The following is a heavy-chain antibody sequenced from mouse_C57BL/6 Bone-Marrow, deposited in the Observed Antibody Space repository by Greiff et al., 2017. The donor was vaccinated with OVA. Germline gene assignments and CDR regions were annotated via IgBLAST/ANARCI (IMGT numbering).Heavy chain of an antibody. V-gene: IGHV10-1*01. CDR3: VSFWFAY. CDR1: GFSFNTYA. J-gene: IGHJ3*01. CDR2: IRSKSNNYAT. Sequence: GGGLVQPKGSLKLSCAASGFSFNTYAMNWVRQAPGKGLAWVARIRSKSNNYATYYADSVKDRFTISRDDSESMLYLQMNNLKTEDTAMYYCVSFWFAYWGQGTLVTVSA.